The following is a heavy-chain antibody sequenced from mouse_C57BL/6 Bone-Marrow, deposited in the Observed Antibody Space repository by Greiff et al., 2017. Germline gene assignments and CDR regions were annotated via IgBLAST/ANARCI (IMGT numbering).Heavy chain of an antibody. CDR1: GYTFTSYG. Sequence: VQLQESGAELARPGASVKLSCKASGYTFTSYGISWVKQRTGQGLEWIGEIYPRSGNTYYNEKFKGKATLTADKSSSTAYMELRSLTSEDSAVYFCAGGDYDGWFAYWGQGTLVTVSA. V-gene: IGHV1-81*01. CDR3: AGGDYDGWFAY. CDR2: IYPRSGNT. J-gene: IGHJ3*01. D-gene: IGHD2-4*01.